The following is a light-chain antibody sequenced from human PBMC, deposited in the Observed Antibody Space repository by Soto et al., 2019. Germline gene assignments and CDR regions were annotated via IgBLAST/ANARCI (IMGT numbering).Light chain of an antibody. Sequence: QSVLTQPPSVSGAPGQRVTISCAGSNSNIGGGYDVHWYQQLPGTAPKLLIYGNTKRPSGVPDRFSASKSGTSASLAITGLQAEDEADYYCQSNEISLRGPVFGGGTKVTVL. V-gene: IGLV1-40*01. CDR2: GNT. CDR1: NSNIGGGYD. J-gene: IGLJ2*01. CDR3: QSNEISLRGPV.